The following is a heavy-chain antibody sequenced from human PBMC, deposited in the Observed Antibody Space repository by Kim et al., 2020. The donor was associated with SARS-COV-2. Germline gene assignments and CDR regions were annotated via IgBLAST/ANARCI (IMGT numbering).Heavy chain of an antibody. D-gene: IGHD3-9*01. V-gene: IGHV3-33*05. J-gene: IGHJ4*01. CDR1: GFTFSSYG. Sequence: GGSLRLSCAASGFTFSSYGMHWVRQAPGKGLEWVAVISYDGSNKYYADSVKGRFTISRDNSKNTLYLQMNSLRAEDTAVYYCARPVLRYFDWLLLDYWG. CDR2: ISYDGSNK. CDR3: ARPVLRYFDWLLLDY.